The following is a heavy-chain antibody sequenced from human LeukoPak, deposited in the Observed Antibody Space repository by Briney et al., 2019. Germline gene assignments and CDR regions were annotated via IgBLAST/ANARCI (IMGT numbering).Heavy chain of an antibody. D-gene: IGHD3-9*01. CDR2: ISWNSGSI. CDR3: ARARYYDILTGLYYFDY. V-gene: IGHV3-9*01. J-gene: IGHJ4*02. CDR1: GFTFDDYA. Sequence: GGSLRLSCAASGFTFDDYAMHWVRQAPGKGLEWVSGISWNSGSIGYADSVKGRFTISRDNAKNSLYLQMNSLRAEDTAVYYCARARYYDILTGLYYFDYWGQGTLVTVSS.